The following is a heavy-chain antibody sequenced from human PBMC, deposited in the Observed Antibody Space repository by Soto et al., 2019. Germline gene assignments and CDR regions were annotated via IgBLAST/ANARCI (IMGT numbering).Heavy chain of an antibody. CDR3: ARVRQQLSSWFDP. Sequence: ASVKVSCKTSGYTFTGYYMHWVRQAPGQGLEWMGGINPNSGGTNYAQKFQGRVNMTRETSISTAYMGLSRLRSDDTAVYSCARVRQQLSSWFDPWGQGTLVTV. D-gene: IGHD6-13*01. J-gene: IGHJ5*02. V-gene: IGHV1-2*02. CDR2: INPNSGGT. CDR1: GYTFTGYY.